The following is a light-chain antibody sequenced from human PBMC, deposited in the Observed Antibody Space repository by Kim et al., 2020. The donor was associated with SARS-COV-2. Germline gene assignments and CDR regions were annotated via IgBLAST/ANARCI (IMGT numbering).Light chain of an antibody. V-gene: IGLV6-57*03. CDR2: ENN. J-gene: IGLJ3*02. CDR1: SGSIATNY. CDR3: QSFDSSNLV. Sequence: FMLTQPHSVSESPGKTVTISCTRSSGSIATNYVQWYQQRPGSVPTTVIYENNQRHSGVPDRFSGSVDSSSNSASLTISGLKTEDEADYYCQSFDSSNLVFGGGTQLTVL.